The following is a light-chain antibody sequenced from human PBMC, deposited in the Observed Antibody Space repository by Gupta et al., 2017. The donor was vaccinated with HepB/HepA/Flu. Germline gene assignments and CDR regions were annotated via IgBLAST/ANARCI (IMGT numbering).Light chain of an antibody. V-gene: IGKV1-5*03. J-gene: IGKJ4*01. Sequence: DIQMTQSPSTLSASVGDRATITCRASLTIDTWMAWYQQKPGKAPRLIIYKASILQSGVPSRFSGSGSGTEFILTISSLQPDDFATYYCQQYKTYPLTFGGGTVVETK. CDR3: QQYKTYPLT. CDR2: KAS. CDR1: LTIDTW.